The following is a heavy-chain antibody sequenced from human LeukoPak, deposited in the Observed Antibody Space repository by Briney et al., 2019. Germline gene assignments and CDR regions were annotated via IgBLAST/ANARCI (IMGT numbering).Heavy chain of an antibody. D-gene: IGHD2-15*01. Sequence: VASVKVSCKASGYTFTGYYMHWVRQAPGPGLEWMGWINPNSGGTNYAQKFQGRVTMTRDTSISTAYMELSRLRSDDTAVYYCARGDTLVVVAATFPYFDYWGQGTLVTVSS. CDR2: INPNSGGT. CDR3: ARGDTLVVVAATFPYFDY. CDR1: GYTFTGYY. V-gene: IGHV1-2*02. J-gene: IGHJ4*02.